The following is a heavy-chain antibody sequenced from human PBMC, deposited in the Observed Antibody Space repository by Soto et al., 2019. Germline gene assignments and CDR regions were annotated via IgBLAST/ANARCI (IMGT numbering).Heavy chain of an antibody. CDR1: GFRFDDYG. V-gene: IGHV3-9*01. Sequence: EVQLVESGGGLVQPGRSLRLSCAASGFRFDDYGMHWVRQVPGKGLEWVSGISYYSGSIGYADSVKGRFTISRDNAKNSLDVQMNSLRAEGTALYSCAKSMGGTANGMDVWGRGTTVTVSS. CDR2: ISYYSGSI. J-gene: IGHJ6*02. CDR3: AKSMGGTANGMDV. D-gene: IGHD2-15*01.